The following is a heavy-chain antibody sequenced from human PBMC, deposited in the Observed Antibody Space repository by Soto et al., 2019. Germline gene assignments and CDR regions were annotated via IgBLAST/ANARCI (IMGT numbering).Heavy chain of an antibody. J-gene: IGHJ4*02. D-gene: IGHD1-26*01. CDR1: GYTFTSYG. CDR2: ISANTGNT. Sequence: QVQLVQSGAEVKKPGASVKVSCKASGYTFTSYGISWVRQAPGQGLEWMGWISANTGNTNFAQKLQGRGTMTTDTSTRTAYMELRSLRSDDTAVYYCARDGRYSGSYGGYYFDYWGQGTLVTVSS. CDR3: ARDGRYSGSYGGYYFDY. V-gene: IGHV1-18*01.